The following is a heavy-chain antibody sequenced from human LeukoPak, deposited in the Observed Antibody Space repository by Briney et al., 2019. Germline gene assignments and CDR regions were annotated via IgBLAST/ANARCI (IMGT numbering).Heavy chain of an antibody. CDR3: ARGPGGNSQGY. V-gene: IGHV4-34*01. CDR2: INHSGST. J-gene: IGHJ4*02. CDR1: GGSFSGYY. D-gene: IGHD4-23*01. Sequence: SETLSLTCAVYGGSFSGYYWSWIRQPPGKGLEWIGEINHSGSTNYNPSLKSRVTISVDTSKNQFSLKLSSVTAADTAVYYCARGPGGNSQGYWGQGTLVTVSS.